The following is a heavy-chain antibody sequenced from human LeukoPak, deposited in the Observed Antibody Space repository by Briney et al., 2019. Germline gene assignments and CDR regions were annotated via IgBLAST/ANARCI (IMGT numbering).Heavy chain of an antibody. J-gene: IGHJ3*02. D-gene: IGHD6-6*01. CDR1: GGSFSGYF. V-gene: IGHV4-34*01. CDR2: INHSGDT. Sequence: SETLSLTCAVHGGSFSGYFWSWIRRPPGKGLEYIGEINHSGDTTYNPSLKTRVTISVDTSKNQFSLNMISVTAADTAVYYCARHEFGSSSAAFDTWGQGTMVIVSS. CDR3: ARHEFGSSSAAFDT.